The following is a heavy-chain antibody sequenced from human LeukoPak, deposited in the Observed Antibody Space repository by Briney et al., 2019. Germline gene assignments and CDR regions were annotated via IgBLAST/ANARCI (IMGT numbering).Heavy chain of an antibody. D-gene: IGHD5-18*01. V-gene: IGHV4-30-4*01. Sequence: PSETLSLTCTVSGGSLTSGDYYWSWIRPPPGKGLEWIGYIYYTGSTYYNPSLKSRVIISIDTSKNQFSLKLSSVTAADTAAYYCARERRGYSYLAYWGQGTLVTVSS. CDR3: ARERRGYSYLAY. J-gene: IGHJ4*02. CDR2: IYYTGST. CDR1: GGSLTSGDYY.